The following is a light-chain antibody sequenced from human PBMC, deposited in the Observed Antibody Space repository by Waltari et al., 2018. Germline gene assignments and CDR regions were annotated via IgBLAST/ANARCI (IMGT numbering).Light chain of an antibody. CDR2: DVT. Sequence: QSALTQPASVSGSPGQSITISCPGTSSDVGSYTLVSWYQQHPGEAPKLIILDVTKRPSGVSYRFSGSKSGNTASLTISGLQAEDEADYYCCSYAGDSTYVFGGGTQVTVL. J-gene: IGLJ1*01. CDR1: SSDVGSYTL. CDR3: CSYAGDSTYV. V-gene: IGLV2-23*02.